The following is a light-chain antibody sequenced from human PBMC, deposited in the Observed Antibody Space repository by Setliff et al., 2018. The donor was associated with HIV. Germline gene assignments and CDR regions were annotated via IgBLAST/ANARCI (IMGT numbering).Light chain of an antibody. CDR3: AAWDDSLNVI. CDR2: SNN. V-gene: IGLV1-44*01. Sequence: QSALTQPPSASGTPGQRVTISCSGSSSNIGSNLVDWYQQLPGTAPKLLIYSNNQRPSGVPDRFSGSKAGTSASLVIGGLQSEEEADYYCAAWDDSLNVIFGGGTKVTGL. CDR1: SSNIGSNL. J-gene: IGLJ2*01.